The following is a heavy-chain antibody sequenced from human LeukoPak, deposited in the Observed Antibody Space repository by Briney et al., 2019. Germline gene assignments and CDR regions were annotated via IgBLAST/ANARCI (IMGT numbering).Heavy chain of an antibody. Sequence: GGSLTLSCAVSGFTFSAHPMHWVRQAPGKGLEWVAVISYDGNKKYYADSVKGRFTISRDNSRKTMWLEMNSLRTEDTAVYYCVRDTVLVPSKDFDYWGQGTLVTVSS. CDR1: GFTFSAHP. D-gene: IGHD3-3*02. CDR3: VRDTVLVPSKDFDY. J-gene: IGHJ4*02. V-gene: IGHV3-30-3*01. CDR2: ISYDGNKK.